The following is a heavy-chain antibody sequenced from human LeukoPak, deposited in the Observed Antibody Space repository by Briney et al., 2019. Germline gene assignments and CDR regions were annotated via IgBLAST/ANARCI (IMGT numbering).Heavy chain of an antibody. Sequence: AGGSLRFSCAASGFTFSSYAMSWVRQAPGKGLEWVSLIYTGGGTYYADSVKGRFTISRDNSKNTLYLQMNGLRADDTAVYYCARGYCSSTSCYVRDYYGLDVWGQGTTVTVSS. J-gene: IGHJ6*02. CDR3: ARGYCSSTSCYVRDYYGLDV. CDR2: IYTGGGT. V-gene: IGHV3-53*01. D-gene: IGHD2-2*01. CDR1: GFTFSSYA.